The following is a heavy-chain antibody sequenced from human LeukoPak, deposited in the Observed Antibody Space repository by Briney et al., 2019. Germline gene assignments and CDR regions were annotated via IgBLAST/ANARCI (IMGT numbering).Heavy chain of an antibody. CDR2: IKSKTDVGTT. J-gene: IGHJ4*02. V-gene: IGHV3-15*01. CDR1: GFTFSNAW. D-gene: IGHD3-10*01. CDR3: TTATMVRGVLIDY. Sequence: GGSLRLSCAASGFTFSNAWMSWGRQAPGKGLEWVGRIKSKTDVGTTDYAAPVKGRFTISRDDSKNTLYLQMNSLKTEDTAVYYCTTATMVRGVLIDYWGQGTLVTVSS.